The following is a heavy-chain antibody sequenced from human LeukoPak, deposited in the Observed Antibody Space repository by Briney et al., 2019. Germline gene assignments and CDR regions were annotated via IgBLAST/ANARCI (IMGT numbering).Heavy chain of an antibody. D-gene: IGHD4-11*01. CDR3: ARGQHRVTYSDDAFDI. J-gene: IGHJ3*02. Sequence: GGSLRPSCAASGFTFSSYSMNWVRQAPGKGLEWVSYISSSSSTIYYADSVKGRFTISRDNSKNTLYLQMNSLRAEDTAVYYCARGQHRVTYSDDAFDIWGQGTMVTVSS. V-gene: IGHV3-48*01. CDR1: GFTFSSYS. CDR2: ISSSSSTI.